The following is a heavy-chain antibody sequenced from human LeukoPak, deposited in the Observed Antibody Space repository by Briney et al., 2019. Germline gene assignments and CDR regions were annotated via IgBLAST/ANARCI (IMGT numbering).Heavy chain of an antibody. Sequence: GGSLRLSCAASGFTFNSYGMHWVRQAPGKGLEWVAFIRSDGSNKYYADSVKGRFTISRDNSKNTLYLQMNSLRAEDTAVYYCARAYSETYGLGYYYMDVWGKGTTVTISS. D-gene: IGHD1-26*01. CDR3: ARAYSETYGLGYYYMDV. CDR2: IRSDGSNK. CDR1: GFTFNSYG. J-gene: IGHJ6*03. V-gene: IGHV3-30*02.